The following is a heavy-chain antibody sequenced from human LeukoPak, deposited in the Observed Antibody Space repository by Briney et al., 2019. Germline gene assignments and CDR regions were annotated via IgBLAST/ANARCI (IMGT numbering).Heavy chain of an antibody. CDR3: ARVHTYYYGMNV. V-gene: IGHV3-13*01. CDR1: GFTFRSYG. Sequence: GGSLRLSCAASGFTFRSYGMHWVRQATGKGLEWVSAIGTAGDTYYPGSVKGRFTISRENAKNSLYLQMNSLRAGDTAVYYCARVHTYYYGMNVWGQGTTVTVSS. D-gene: IGHD3-16*01. CDR2: IGTAGDT. J-gene: IGHJ6*02.